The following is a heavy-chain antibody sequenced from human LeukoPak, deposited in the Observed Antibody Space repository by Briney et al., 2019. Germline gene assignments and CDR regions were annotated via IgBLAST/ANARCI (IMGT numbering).Heavy chain of an antibody. D-gene: IGHD6-19*01. CDR2: IKQDGSEK. V-gene: IGHV3-7*01. Sequence: GGSLRPSCAASGFTFSNYWMSWVRQAPGKGLEWVANIKQDGSEKNYVESVKGRFTISRDNAKNSLYLQMNSLRAEDTAVYYCGKSGSRDWDYFEYWGQGTLVTASS. CDR3: GKSGSRDWDYFEY. J-gene: IGHJ4*02. CDR1: GFTFSNYW.